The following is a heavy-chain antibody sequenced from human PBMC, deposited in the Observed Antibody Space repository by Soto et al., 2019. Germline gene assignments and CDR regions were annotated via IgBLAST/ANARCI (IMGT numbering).Heavy chain of an antibody. CDR2: IIPIFGTA. CDR3: AREASPAIHWFDP. D-gene: IGHD2-2*02. J-gene: IGHJ5*02. V-gene: IGHV1-69*13. CDR1: GCTFSSYA. Sequence: SVKVSCKASGCTFSSYAISCVRQAPGQGLEWMGGIIPIFGTANYAQKFQGRVTITADESTSTAYMELSSLRSEDTAVYYCAREASPAIHWFDPWGQGTLVTVPQ.